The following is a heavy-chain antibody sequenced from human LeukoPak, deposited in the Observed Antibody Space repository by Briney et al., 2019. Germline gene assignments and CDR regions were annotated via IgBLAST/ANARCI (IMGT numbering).Heavy chain of an antibody. D-gene: IGHD1-1*01. CDR1: GFTFNDYW. J-gene: IGHJ4*02. Sequence: PGGSLRLSCAASGFTFNDYWMHWVRQAPGKGLLWVSRINTDGSSTDYADSVKGRFTISRDNAKNTLYLQMDRLRAEDSAVYYCARRTVTGTYDYWGQGTLVTAS. V-gene: IGHV3-74*01. CDR2: INTDGSST. CDR3: ARRTVTGTYDY.